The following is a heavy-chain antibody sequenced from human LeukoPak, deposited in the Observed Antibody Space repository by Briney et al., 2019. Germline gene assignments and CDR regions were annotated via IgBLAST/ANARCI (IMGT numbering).Heavy chain of an antibody. CDR1: GFSFSTYA. CDR3: VKSRSKAVGDAFEV. J-gene: IGHJ3*01. Sequence: PGGSPRLSCAASGFSFSTYAMSWVRQAPGKGLEWVSGITNIGATTYYADSVQGRFIISRDNARNTLYLEMNSLRAEDTATYYCVKSRSKAVGDAFEVWGQGTKVTVSS. CDR2: ITNIGATT. D-gene: IGHD6-13*01. V-gene: IGHV3-23*01.